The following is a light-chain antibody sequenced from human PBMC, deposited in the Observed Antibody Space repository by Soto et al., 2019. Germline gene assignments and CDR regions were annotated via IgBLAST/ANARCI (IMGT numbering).Light chain of an antibody. CDR2: KAS. V-gene: IGKV1-5*03. Sequence: DIQMTQSPSTLSASVGDRVTITCRASQSISSWLAWYQQKPGKAPKLLIYKASSLERGVPSRFSGSGSGTEFTLTISSLQPDDFETYYCQQYNSYFTFGQGTKVEIK. CDR1: QSISSW. J-gene: IGKJ1*01. CDR3: QQYNSYFT.